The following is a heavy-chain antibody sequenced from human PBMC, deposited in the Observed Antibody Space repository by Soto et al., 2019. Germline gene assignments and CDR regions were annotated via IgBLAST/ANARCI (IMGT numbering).Heavy chain of an antibody. CDR3: GKDVGDYVPYYYGVDV. CDR2: IAYDGNEK. CDR1: GFTIKTHA. J-gene: IGHJ6*02. D-gene: IGHD1-26*01. V-gene: IGHV3-30*18. Sequence: QVQLVESGGGVVQPGTSLRLSCAASGFTIKTHAKHWVRQAPGKGLEWMAVIAYDGNEKFYADSVKGRFTISRDNSKNALYLQINTLRNEDTAVCYCGKDVGDYVPYYYGVDVWGQGTAVTDSS.